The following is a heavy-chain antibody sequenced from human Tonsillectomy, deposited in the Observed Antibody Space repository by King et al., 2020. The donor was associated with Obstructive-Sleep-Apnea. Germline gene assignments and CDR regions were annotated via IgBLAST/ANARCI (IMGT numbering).Heavy chain of an antibody. J-gene: IGHJ4*02. D-gene: IGHD2-15*01. CDR2: ISCDENKN. V-gene: IGHV3-30*04. CDR3: ARYIERGRLDY. Sequence: VQLVESGGGVVQPGRSLRLSCVASGFTFSSYAMHWVRQAPGKGLEWVAVISCDENKNYFADAVKGRFTISRDNSKNTLYLQMNSLRAEDTAVYYCARYIERGRLDYWGQGTPVTASS. CDR1: GFTFSSYA.